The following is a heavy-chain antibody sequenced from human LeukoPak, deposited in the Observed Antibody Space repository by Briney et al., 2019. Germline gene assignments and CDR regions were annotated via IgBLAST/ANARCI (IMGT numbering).Heavy chain of an antibody. J-gene: IGHJ6*02. V-gene: IGHV3-23*01. CDR1: GFTFSSYA. D-gene: IGHD2-15*01. Sequence: GGSLRLFFAASGFTFSSYAMSWVRQAPGEGLRWVSALSGSGANTYYADSVKGRFTISRDNSKNTLYLQVNSLRAEDTAVYYCAKGVGCSGGTCYSGHGMDVWGQGTTVTVSS. CDR3: AKGVGCSGGTCYSGHGMDV. CDR2: LSGSGANT.